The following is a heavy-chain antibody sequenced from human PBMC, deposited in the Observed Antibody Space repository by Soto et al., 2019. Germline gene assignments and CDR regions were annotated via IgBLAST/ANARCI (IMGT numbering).Heavy chain of an antibody. J-gene: IGHJ4*02. CDR1: GFTFSSYG. D-gene: IGHD3-16*02. CDR3: AKDGDNLGELSCFFDY. Sequence: QVQLVESGGGVVQPGRSLRLSCAASGFTFSSYGMHWVRQAPGKGLEWVAVISYDGSNKYYADSVKGRFTISRDNSKNTLYLQMNSLRAEDTAVYYCAKDGDNLGELSCFFDYWGQGTLVTVSS. V-gene: IGHV3-30*18. CDR2: ISYDGSNK.